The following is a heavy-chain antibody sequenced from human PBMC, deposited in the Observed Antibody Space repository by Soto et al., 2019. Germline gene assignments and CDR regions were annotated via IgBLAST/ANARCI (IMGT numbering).Heavy chain of an antibody. J-gene: IGHJ4*02. CDR3: ARGQEGVVATH. CDR2: VKDGGPT. Sequence: QVQLQQWGAGLLKPSETLSLNCAVTGGSLRGYYWSWIRQPPGKGLEWIGAVKDGGPTNYSPSLRGRVTISSDSSNNQFSRRLNSVTAADTGVYYCARGQEGVVATHWDQGSLVTVSS. CDR1: GGSLRGYY. V-gene: IGHV4-34*01. D-gene: IGHD5-12*01.